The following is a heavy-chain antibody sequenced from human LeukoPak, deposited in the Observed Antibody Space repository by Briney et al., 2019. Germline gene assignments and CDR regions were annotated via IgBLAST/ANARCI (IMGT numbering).Heavy chain of an antibody. CDR1: GGSISSYY. D-gene: IGHD6-19*01. V-gene: IGHV4-4*07. CDR2: IYTSGST. Sequence: SETLSLTCTVSGGSISSYYWSWIRQPAGKGLEWIGRIYTSGSTNYNPSLKSRVTISVDTSKNQFSLKLSSVTAADTAVYYCAKNMGRWLVTQTAEYFQNWGQGSLVTVSS. J-gene: IGHJ1*01. CDR3: AKNMGRWLVTQTAEYFQN.